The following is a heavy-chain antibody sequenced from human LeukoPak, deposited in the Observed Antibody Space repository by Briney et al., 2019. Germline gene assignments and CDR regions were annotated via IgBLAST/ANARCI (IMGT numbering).Heavy chain of an antibody. CDR3: ARVPVVSLTPLYSFDL. Sequence: ASVKVSCKASGGNFSTFGLTWVRQAPGQGLEWVGGIVSIFNTAVYALEFQGRVAITADASSSTAFMELNRLRSEDTAVYFCARVPVVSLTPLYSFDLWGPGTLVTVSS. CDR1: GGNFSTFG. J-gene: IGHJ4*02. V-gene: IGHV1-69*13. CDR2: IVSIFNTA. D-gene: IGHD2-15*01.